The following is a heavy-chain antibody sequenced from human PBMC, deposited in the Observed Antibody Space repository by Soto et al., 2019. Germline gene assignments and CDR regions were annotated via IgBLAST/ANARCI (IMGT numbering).Heavy chain of an antibody. CDR2: IYYSGST. CDR3: AALKYCSSTSCPKYFQH. D-gene: IGHD2-2*01. V-gene: IGHV4-59*08. CDR1: GGSISSYY. Sequence: PSETLSLTCTVSGGSISSYYWSWIRQPPGKELEWIGYIYYSGSTNYNPSLKSRVTISVDTSKNQFSLKLSSVTAADTAVYHCAALKYCSSTSCPKYFQHWGQGTLVTVS. J-gene: IGHJ1*01.